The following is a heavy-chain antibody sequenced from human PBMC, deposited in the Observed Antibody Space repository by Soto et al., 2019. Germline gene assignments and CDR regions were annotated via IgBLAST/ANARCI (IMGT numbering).Heavy chain of an antibody. Sequence: QVQLQQWGAGLLESSETLSLTCAVSGASFFGYYWSWIRQPPGKGLEWIGEIKYSGTTNNNYNPSLKSRVTMSVDTSKNQFSLKLNSLTAADTAVYYCARGREQWLVDAFDIWGQGTMVTVSS. J-gene: IGHJ3*02. CDR3: ARGREQWLVDAFDI. CDR2: IKYSGTTNN. D-gene: IGHD6-19*01. V-gene: IGHV4-34*01. CDR1: GASFFGYY.